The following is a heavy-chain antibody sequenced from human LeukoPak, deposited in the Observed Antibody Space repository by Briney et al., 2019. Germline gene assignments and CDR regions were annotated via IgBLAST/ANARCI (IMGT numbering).Heavy chain of an antibody. CDR2: IRYDGSNK. V-gene: IGHV3-30*02. D-gene: IGHD2-2*01. CDR3: AKDRCSSTSCHFDY. CDR1: GFTFSSYG. J-gene: IGHJ4*02. Sequence: GGPLRLSCAASGFTFSSYGMHWVRQAPGKGLELVAFIRYDGSNKYYADSVKGRFTISRDNSKNTLYLQMNSLRAEDTAVYYCAKDRCSSTSCHFDYWGQGTLVTVSS.